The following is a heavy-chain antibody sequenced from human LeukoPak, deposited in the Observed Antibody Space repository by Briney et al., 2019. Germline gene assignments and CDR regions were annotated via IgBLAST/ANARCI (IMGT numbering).Heavy chain of an antibody. CDR1: GFTFSSYA. CDR3: AKSGSSGYYYRSDTFDI. V-gene: IGHV3-23*01. D-gene: IGHD3-22*01. Sequence: GGSLRLSCAASGFTFSSYAMSWVRQAPGKGLEWVSAISGSGGSTYYADSVKGRFTISRDNSKNTLYLQMNSLRAEDTAVYYCAKSGSSGYYYRSDTFDIWGQGTMVTVSS. CDR2: ISGSGGST. J-gene: IGHJ3*02.